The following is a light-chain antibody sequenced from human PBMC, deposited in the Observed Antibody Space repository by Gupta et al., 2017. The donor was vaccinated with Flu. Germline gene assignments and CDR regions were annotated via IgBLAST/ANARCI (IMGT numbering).Light chain of an antibody. CDR2: EDT. CDR1: YSGGES. J-gene: IGLJ3*02. CDR3: KVWASSGLQCV. V-gene: IGLV3-21*03. Sequence: SSALTQPSSVSVAPGKTARISCGGDYSGGESVNWYQHKPGQAPVLVVYEDTDRPSGIPDRFSGSKSIDAATLTVRGVEADDEAEYYWKVWASSGLQCVFGGGPKMTVL.